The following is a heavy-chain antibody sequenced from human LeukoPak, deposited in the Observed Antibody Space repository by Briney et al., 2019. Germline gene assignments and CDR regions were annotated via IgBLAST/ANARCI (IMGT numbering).Heavy chain of an antibody. Sequence: ASVKVSCKASGYTFTSYGISWVRQAPGQGLEWMGGISAYNGNTNYAQNLQGRVTMTTDTSTSTAYMELRSLRSDDTAVYYCARDAITMVRGVTPHWGQGTLVTVSS. CDR1: GYTFTSYG. V-gene: IGHV1-18*01. CDR2: ISAYNGNT. J-gene: IGHJ4*02. CDR3: ARDAITMVRGVTPH. D-gene: IGHD3-10*01.